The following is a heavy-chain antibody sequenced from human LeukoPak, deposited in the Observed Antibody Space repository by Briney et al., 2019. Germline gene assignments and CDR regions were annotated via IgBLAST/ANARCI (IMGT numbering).Heavy chain of an antibody. CDR3: ARVGEEYCGGDCYSDFDY. D-gene: IGHD2-21*02. CDR2: IIPIFGAA. V-gene: IGHV1-69*13. Sequence: SVKVSCKASGGTFSSYAISWVRQAPGQGLEWMGGIIPIFGAANYAKKLHGRVTITADESTSTAYMELSSLRSEDTAVYYCARVGEEYCGGDCYSDFDYWGQGTLVTVSS. J-gene: IGHJ4*02. CDR1: GGTFSSYA.